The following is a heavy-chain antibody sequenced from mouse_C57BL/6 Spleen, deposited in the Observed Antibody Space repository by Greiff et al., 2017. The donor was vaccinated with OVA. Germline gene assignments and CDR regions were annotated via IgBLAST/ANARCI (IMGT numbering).Heavy chain of an antibody. V-gene: IGHV1-18*01. CDR1: GYTFTDYN. Sequence: VQLQQSGPELVKPGASVKISCTASGYTFTDYNMDWVKQSPGKSLEWIGDINPNNGGTNYNQKFKGKATLTVDKSSSTAYMELRSLTSEDTAVYYCSSSREPGFDYWGQGTTLTVSS. CDR3: SSSREPGFDY. J-gene: IGHJ2*01. CDR2: INPNNGGT.